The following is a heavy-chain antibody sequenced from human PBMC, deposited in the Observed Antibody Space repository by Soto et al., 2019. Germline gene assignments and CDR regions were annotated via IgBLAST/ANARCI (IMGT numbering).Heavy chain of an antibody. J-gene: IGHJ6*03. CDR3: AKPVYYYYYYMDV. V-gene: IGHV3-23*01. CDR2: ISGSGGST. CDR1: GLTFSSYA. Sequence: GGSLRLSCAASGLTFSSYAMSWVRQAPGKELEWVSGISGSGGSTFYADSVKGRFTISRDNSKNTLYLQMNSLRAEDTAVYYCAKPVYYYYYYMDVWGKGTTVTVSS.